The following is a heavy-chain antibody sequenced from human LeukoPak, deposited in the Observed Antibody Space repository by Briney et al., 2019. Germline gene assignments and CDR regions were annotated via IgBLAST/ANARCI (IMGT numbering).Heavy chain of an antibody. Sequence: ASVKVSCKSSGFTFTDEYIHWVRQAPGQGLEWMGWINPYSGAINYAQKFQGRVTLTRDTSISTAYMELSRLTSGDTAVYYCARDPKSQLLLDYWGQGTLVAVSS. V-gene: IGHV1-2*02. CDR2: INPYSGAI. CDR3: ARDPKSQLLLDY. J-gene: IGHJ4*02. CDR1: GFTFTDEY. D-gene: IGHD2-2*01.